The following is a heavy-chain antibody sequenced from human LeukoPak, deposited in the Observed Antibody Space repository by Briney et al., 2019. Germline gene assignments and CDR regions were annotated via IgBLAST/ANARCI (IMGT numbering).Heavy chain of an antibody. Sequence: GGSLRLSCAASGFTFSNYAMIWVRQAPGKGLEWVSSISSSSSYIYYADSVKGRFTISRDNAKNSLYLQMNSLRAEDTAVYYCARDRGDGRFDYWGQGTLVTVSS. V-gene: IGHV3-21*01. CDR1: GFTFSNYA. J-gene: IGHJ4*02. D-gene: IGHD3-10*01. CDR3: ARDRGDGRFDY. CDR2: ISSSSSYI.